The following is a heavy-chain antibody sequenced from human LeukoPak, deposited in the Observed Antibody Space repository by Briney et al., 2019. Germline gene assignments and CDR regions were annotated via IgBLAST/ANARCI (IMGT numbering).Heavy chain of an antibody. V-gene: IGHV4-39*01. Sequence: SETLSLTCTVSGGSISSSNYYWGWIRQPPGKGLEWIGEINHSGSTNYNPSLKSRVTISVDTSKNQFSLKLSSVTAADTAVYYCARHVRTYYYGSGLDYWGQGTLVTVSS. CDR1: GGSISSSNYY. CDR2: INHSGST. CDR3: ARHVRTYYYGSGLDY. J-gene: IGHJ4*02. D-gene: IGHD3-10*01.